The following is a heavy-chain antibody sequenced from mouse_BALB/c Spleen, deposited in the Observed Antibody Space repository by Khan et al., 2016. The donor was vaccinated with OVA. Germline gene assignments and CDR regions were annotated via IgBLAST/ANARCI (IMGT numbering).Heavy chain of an antibody. CDR1: GYSITSGYA. CDR2: ISYSGFT. D-gene: IGHD1-1*01. J-gene: IGHJ2*01. CDR3: ARGNYYGYYFDY. V-gene: IGHV3-2*02. Sequence: EVQLQESGPGLVKPSQSLSLTCTVTGYSITSGYAWNWIRQFPGNKLEWMGYISYSGFTSYTPSLKSRISITRDKSKNQFFLQLNSVTTEDTATYYRARGNYYGYYFDYWGQGTTLTVSA.